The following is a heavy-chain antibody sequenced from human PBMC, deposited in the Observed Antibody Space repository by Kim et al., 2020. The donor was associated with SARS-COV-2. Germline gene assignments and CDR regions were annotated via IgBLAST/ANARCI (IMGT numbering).Heavy chain of an antibody. J-gene: IGHJ3*02. Sequence: GGSLRLSCAASGFTVSSDQMTWVRQAPGKGLEWVALIYSGGTTYYAESVKGRFTISRDKSDNTLYLEMSSLRGEDTAVYYCARVLGDSFGDAFDIWGQGAIVTVSS. V-gene: IGHV3-53*01. D-gene: IGHD3-10*01. CDR1: GFTVSSDQ. CDR2: IYSGGTT. CDR3: ARVLGDSFGDAFDI.